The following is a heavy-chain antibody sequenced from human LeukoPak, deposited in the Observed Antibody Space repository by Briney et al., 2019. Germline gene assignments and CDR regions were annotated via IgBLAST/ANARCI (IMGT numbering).Heavy chain of an antibody. D-gene: IGHD2-15*01. V-gene: IGHV4-39*01. Sequence: SETLSLTCTVSGGSISSSSYYWGWIRQPPGKGLEWIGSIYYSGSTYYNPSLKSRVTISVDTSKNQFSLKLSSVTAADTAVYYCARPVFCSGGSCYYFDDWGQGTLVTVSS. J-gene: IGHJ4*02. CDR3: ARPVFCSGGSCYYFDD. CDR2: IYYSGST. CDR1: GGSISSSSYY.